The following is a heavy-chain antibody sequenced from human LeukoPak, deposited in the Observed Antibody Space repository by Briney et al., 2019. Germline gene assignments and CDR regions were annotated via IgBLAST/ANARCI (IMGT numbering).Heavy chain of an antibody. CDR3: AQDLGYCSTTSCLP. CDR2: ISGSGGST. Sequence: GGSLRLSCAASGFTVSSYAMNWVRQAPGKGLEWVSSISGSGGSTYYADSVEGRFTISRDNSKKTLYLQKNSLRAEDTAIYYCAQDLGYCSTTSCLPWGQGTLVTVSS. D-gene: IGHD2-2*01. V-gene: IGHV3-23*01. CDR1: GFTVSSYA. J-gene: IGHJ5*02.